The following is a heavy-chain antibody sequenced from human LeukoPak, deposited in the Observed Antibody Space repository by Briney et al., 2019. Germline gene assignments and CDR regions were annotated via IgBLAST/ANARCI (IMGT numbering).Heavy chain of an antibody. J-gene: IGHJ6*03. CDR1: GYSISSGYY. D-gene: IGHD2-2*01. CDR3: ARTYCSSTSCYAGGYYMDV. CDR2: IYHSGST. Sequence: KSSETLSLTCTVSGYSISSGYYWGWIRQPPGKGLEWIGSIYHSGSTYYNPSLKSRVTISVDTSKNPFSLKLSSVTAADTAVYYCARTYCSSTSCYAGGYYMDVWGKGTTVTISS. V-gene: IGHV4-38-2*02.